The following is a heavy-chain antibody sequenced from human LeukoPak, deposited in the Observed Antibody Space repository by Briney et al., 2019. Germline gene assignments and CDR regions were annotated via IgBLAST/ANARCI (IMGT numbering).Heavy chain of an antibody. D-gene: IGHD6-6*01. V-gene: IGHV1-3*01. CDR2: INAGNGNT. CDR1: GYTFTSYA. J-gene: IGHJ6*02. Sequence: GASVKVSCKASGYTFTSYAMHWVRQAPGQRLEWMGWINAGNGNTKYSQKFQGRVTITRDTSASTAYMELSSLRSEDTAVYYCATPRYSSSSGAYGMDVWGQGTTVTVSS. CDR3: ATPRYSSSSGAYGMDV.